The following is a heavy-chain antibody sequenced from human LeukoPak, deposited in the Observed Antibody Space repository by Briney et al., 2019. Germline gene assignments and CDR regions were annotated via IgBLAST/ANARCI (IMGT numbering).Heavy chain of an antibody. J-gene: IGHJ4*02. CDR3: ARGVSGFGELLYYFDY. Sequence: SVKVSCKASGGTFGSYAISWVRQAPGQGLEWMGRIIPIFGTANYAQKFQVRVTITTDESTSTAYMELSSLRSEDTAVYYCARGVSGFGELLYYFDYWGQGTLVTVSS. CDR1: GGTFGSYA. V-gene: IGHV1-69*05. D-gene: IGHD3-10*01. CDR2: IIPIFGTA.